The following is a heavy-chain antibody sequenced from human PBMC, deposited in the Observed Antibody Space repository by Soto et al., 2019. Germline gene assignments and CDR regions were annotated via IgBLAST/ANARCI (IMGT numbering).Heavy chain of an antibody. Sequence: QVQLQESGPGLVKPSQTLSLTCIVSGDSISSGGYLWTWIRQYPGKGLEWMGYIYHSGTAFYNPSLKXXLXIXXDTANNQCSLRLRSVTAEDTAVYDCARGRGTYTDSWGQGTLVIVSS. V-gene: IGHV4-31*01. CDR1: GDSISSGGYL. CDR3: ARGRGTYTDS. D-gene: IGHD2-2*02. CDR2: IYHSGTA. J-gene: IGHJ4*02.